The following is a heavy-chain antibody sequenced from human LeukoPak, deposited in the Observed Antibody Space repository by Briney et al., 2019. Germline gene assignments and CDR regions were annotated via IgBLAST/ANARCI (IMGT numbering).Heavy chain of an antibody. Sequence: SVKVSCKASGGTFSSYAISWVRQAPGQGLEWMGGIIPIFGTANYAQKFQGRVTITADESTSTAYMELSSLRSEDTAVYYCARGRPPYSSSWYDSYYYGMDAWGQGTTVTVSS. J-gene: IGHJ6*02. CDR1: GGTFSSYA. V-gene: IGHV1-69*13. D-gene: IGHD6-13*01. CDR3: ARGRPPYSSSWYDSYYYGMDA. CDR2: IIPIFGTA.